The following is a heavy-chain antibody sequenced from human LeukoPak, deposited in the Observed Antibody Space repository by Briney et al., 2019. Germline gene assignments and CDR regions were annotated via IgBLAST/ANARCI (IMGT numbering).Heavy chain of an antibody. CDR1: GFTFSSYG. V-gene: IGHV3-23*01. D-gene: IGHD2-8*01. CDR3: ATTVHRIVLMVYAIGTFDY. CDR2: ISGSGGST. J-gene: IGHJ4*02. Sequence: PGGSLRLSCAASGFTFSSYGMHWVRQAPGKGLEWVSAISGSGGSTYYADSVKGRFTISRDNSKNTLYLQMNSLRAEDTAVYYCATTVHRIVLMVYAIGTFDYWGQGTLVTVSS.